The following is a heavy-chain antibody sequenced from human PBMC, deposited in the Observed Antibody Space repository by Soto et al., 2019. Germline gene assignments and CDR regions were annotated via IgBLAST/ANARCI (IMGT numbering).Heavy chain of an antibody. V-gene: IGHV4-59*01. CDR2: IYYTGST. J-gene: IGHJ4*02. CDR3: ARDRDSGYGSLDY. D-gene: IGHD5-12*01. Sequence: SETLSLTCTVSGGSINDYYWSWIRQPPGKGLEWIGHIYYTGSTNYNPSLKSRVTISVDTSKNQFSLKLSSVTAADTAVYYCARDRDSGYGSLDYWGQGTLVTVSS. CDR1: GGSINDYY.